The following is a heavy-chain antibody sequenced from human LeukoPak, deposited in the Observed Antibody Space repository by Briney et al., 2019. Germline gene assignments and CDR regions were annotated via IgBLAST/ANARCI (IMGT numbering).Heavy chain of an antibody. Sequence: GGSLRLSCAASGFSVSSNYMAWVRQAPGKGLQWVSVIYSVSDTFYADSVKGRFTITRDNSKNTVSLQMNSLRADDTAVYYCARWGYDSSGSYWDNWGQGTLVTVSS. J-gene: IGHJ4*02. V-gene: IGHV3-53*01. D-gene: IGHD3-22*01. CDR1: GFSVSSNY. CDR2: IYSVSDT. CDR3: ARWGYDSSGSYWDN.